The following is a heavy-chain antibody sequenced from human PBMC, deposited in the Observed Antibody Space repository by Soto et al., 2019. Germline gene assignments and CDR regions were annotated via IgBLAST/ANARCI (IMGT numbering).Heavy chain of an antibody. J-gene: IGHJ4*02. D-gene: IGHD6-19*01. CDR1: GFTFSSYS. Sequence: EVQLVESGGGLVKPGGSLRLSCAASGFTFSSYSMNWVRQAPGKGPEWVSSISSSSTYISYAESAMGRFTISRDNAKKSLYLQMNSLRAEDTAVYYCARDPLVSGWYQPFDYWGQGTLVTVSS. CDR2: ISSSSTYI. CDR3: ARDPLVSGWYQPFDY. V-gene: IGHV3-21*01.